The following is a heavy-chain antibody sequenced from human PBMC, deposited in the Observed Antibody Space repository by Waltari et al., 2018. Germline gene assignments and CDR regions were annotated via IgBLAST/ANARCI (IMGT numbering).Heavy chain of an antibody. J-gene: IGHJ5*02. CDR1: GGSFSGYY. Sequence: QVQLQQWGAGLLKPSETLSLTCAVYGGSFSGYYWSWIRQPPGKGLEWIGEIKHSGSTNYNPSLKSRVTRSVDTSKNQFSLKLSSVTAADTAVYYCARESVPGVTTNWFDPWGQGTLVIVSS. CDR2: IKHSGST. D-gene: IGHD4-17*01. V-gene: IGHV4-34*01. CDR3: ARESVPGVTTNWFDP.